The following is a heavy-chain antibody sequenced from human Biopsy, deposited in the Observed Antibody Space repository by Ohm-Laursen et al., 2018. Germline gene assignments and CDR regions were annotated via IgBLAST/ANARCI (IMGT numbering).Heavy chain of an antibody. CDR3: ARHPTGFWFDP. Sequence: SDTLSLTCTVSGGSVSSNVHYWAWIRPPPGKGLECIGTVFHSGITFYNPSLKSRVTISIDTSKNQFSLNLSSVTAADTAVYYCARHPTGFWFDPWGRGTLVTVSS. CDR1: GGSVSSNVHY. J-gene: IGHJ5*02. CDR2: VFHSGIT. V-gene: IGHV4-39*01.